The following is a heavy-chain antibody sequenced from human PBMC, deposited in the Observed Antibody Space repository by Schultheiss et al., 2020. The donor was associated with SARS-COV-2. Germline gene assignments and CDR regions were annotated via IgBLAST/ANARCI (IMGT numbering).Heavy chain of an antibody. J-gene: IGHJ4*02. V-gene: IGHV3-21*01. Sequence: GGSLRLSCAASGFTFSSYSMNWVRQAPGKGLEWVSSISSSSSYIYYADSVKGRFTISRDNSKNTLYLQMNSLRAEDTAVYYCARGFTVTNRPFDYWGQGTLVTVSS. D-gene: IGHD4-17*01. CDR1: GFTFSSYS. CDR3: ARGFTVTNRPFDY. CDR2: ISSSSSYI.